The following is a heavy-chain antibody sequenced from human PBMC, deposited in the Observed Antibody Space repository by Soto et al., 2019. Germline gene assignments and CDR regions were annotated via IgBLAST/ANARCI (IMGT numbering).Heavy chain of an antibody. J-gene: IGHJ6*02. V-gene: IGHV1-2*04. CDR2: INPNSGGT. D-gene: IGHD6-13*01. Sequence: ASVKVSCKASGNTFTGYYMHWVRQAPGQGLEWMGWINPNSGGTNYAQKFQGWVTMTRDTSISTAYMELSRLRSDDTAVYYCARDGGAAAGTGGYYYYGMDVWGQGTTVTVSS. CDR3: ARDGGAAAGTGGYYYYGMDV. CDR1: GNTFTGYY.